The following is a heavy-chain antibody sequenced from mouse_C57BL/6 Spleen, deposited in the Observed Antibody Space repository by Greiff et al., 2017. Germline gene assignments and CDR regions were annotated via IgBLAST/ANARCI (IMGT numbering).Heavy chain of an antibody. D-gene: IGHD3-2*02. CDR3: TTGAQVSYAMDY. CDR1: GFNIKDDY. Sequence: EVQLQQSGAELVRPGASVKLSCTASGFNIKDDYMHWVKQRPEQGLEWIGWIDPENGDTEYASKFQGKATLTADTSSNTAYLQLSSLTSEDTAVYFCTTGAQVSYAMDYWGQGTSVTVSS. V-gene: IGHV14-4*01. J-gene: IGHJ4*01. CDR2: IDPENGDT.